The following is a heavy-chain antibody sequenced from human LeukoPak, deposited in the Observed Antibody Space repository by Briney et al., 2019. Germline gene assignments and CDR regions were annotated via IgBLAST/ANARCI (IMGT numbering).Heavy chain of an antibody. CDR3: ASLYSYGQDFDY. J-gene: IGHJ4*02. D-gene: IGHD3-16*01. CDR1: GGSITSNSYY. CDR2: IYYSGGT. Sequence: SETLSLTCTVSGGSITSNSYYWAWIRQPPGKGLEWIGSIYYSGGTYYNPSLKSRITISVDTSKNQFSLKLRSVTAADTAVYFCASLYSYGQDFDYWGQGTLVTVSS. V-gene: IGHV4-39*01.